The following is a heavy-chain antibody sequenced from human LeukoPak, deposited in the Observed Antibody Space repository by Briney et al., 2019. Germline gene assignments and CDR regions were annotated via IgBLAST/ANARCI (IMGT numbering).Heavy chain of an antibody. D-gene: IGHD6-6*01. J-gene: IGHJ4*02. Sequence: GESLKISCKGSGYSFTSYWIGWVRQMPGKGLEWMGIIYPSHSDTRYSPSLQGQVTISADKSISTAHLQWSSLKASDTAMYYCARRPYSNSYFDYWGQGTLVTVSS. CDR2: IYPSHSDT. CDR3: ARRPYSNSYFDY. CDR1: GYSFTSYW. V-gene: IGHV5-51*01.